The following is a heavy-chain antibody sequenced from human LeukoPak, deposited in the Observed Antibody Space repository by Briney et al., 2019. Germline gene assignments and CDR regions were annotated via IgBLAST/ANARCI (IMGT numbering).Heavy chain of an antibody. CDR2: ISSSSSTI. CDR3: ASYGSGSYYNVEFDY. D-gene: IGHD3-10*01. J-gene: IGHJ4*02. CDR1: GFTFSSYS. V-gene: IGHV3-48*04. Sequence: GGSLRLSCAASGFTFSSYSMNWVRQAPGKGLEWVSYISSSSSTIYYADSVKGRFTISRDNAKNSLYLQMNSLRAEDTAVYYCASYGSGSYYNVEFDYWGQGTLVTVSS.